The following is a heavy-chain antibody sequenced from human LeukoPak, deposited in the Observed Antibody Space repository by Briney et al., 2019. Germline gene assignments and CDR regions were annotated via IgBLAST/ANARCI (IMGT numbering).Heavy chain of an antibody. CDR2: IRRRAYGGAA. V-gene: IGHV3-49*04. CDR3: SRNGLVDFDY. J-gene: IGHJ4*02. CDR1: GFAFHDFA. Sequence: PGQSLRLSCTPSGFAFHDFAMSWVRQPAGKGLEWVGFIRRRAYGGAAEYAASVKGRFIISRDDSKGIAYLQMNSLKTEDTAVYYCSRNGLVDFDYWGQGSRVIVSP.